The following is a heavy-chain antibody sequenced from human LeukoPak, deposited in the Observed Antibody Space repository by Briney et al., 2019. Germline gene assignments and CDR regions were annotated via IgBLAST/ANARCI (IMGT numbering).Heavy chain of an antibody. V-gene: IGHV1-2*02. CDR1: GYTFTGYY. CDR3: ARGAHYHDSSEGYDY. Sequence: ASLKVSCKASGYTFTGYYMHWVRQAPGQGVERMGWIKPNSGGTNYAQKFQGRVTMTRDTSISTAYMELSRLRSDDTAVYYCARGAHYHDSSEGYDYWGQGTLVTVSS. CDR2: IKPNSGGT. D-gene: IGHD3-22*01. J-gene: IGHJ4*02.